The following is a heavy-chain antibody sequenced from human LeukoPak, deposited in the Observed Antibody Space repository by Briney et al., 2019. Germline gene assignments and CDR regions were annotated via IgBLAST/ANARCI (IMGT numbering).Heavy chain of an antibody. Sequence: SETLSLTCAVYGGSFSGYYWSWIRRPPGKGLEWIGEINHSGSTNYNPSLKSRVTISVDTSKNQFSLKLSSVTAADTAVYYCARGLRYYGSGSYYNGGGYFDYWAQGTLVTVSS. V-gene: IGHV4-34*01. CDR2: INHSGST. CDR3: ARGLRYYGSGSYYNGGGYFDY. J-gene: IGHJ4*02. CDR1: GGSFSGYY. D-gene: IGHD3-10*01.